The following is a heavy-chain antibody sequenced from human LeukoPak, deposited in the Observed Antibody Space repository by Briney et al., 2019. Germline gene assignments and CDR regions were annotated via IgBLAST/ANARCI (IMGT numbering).Heavy chain of an antibody. V-gene: IGHV4-34*01. Sequence: KTSETLSLTCAVYGGSFSGYYWSWIRQPPGKGLEWIGEINHSGSTNYNPSLKSRVTISVDTSKNQFSLKLSSVTAADTAVYYCARPPTVTTESYFDYWGQGTLVTVSS. CDR3: ARPPTVTTESYFDY. CDR2: INHSGST. D-gene: IGHD4-11*01. CDR1: GGSFSGYY. J-gene: IGHJ4*02.